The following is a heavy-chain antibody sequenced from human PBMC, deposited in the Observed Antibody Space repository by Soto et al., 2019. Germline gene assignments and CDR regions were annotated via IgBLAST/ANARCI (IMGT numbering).Heavy chain of an antibody. CDR3: ARDYRYYDSSGHEGVNWFDP. Sequence: GAPLKFSCKASGNTFTGYYMNWVRQPPGQGLEWMGWINPNSGGTNYAQKFQGRVTMTRDTSISTAYMELSRLRSDDTAVYYCARDYRYYDSSGHEGVNWFDPWGQGTLVTVSS. D-gene: IGHD3-22*01. J-gene: IGHJ5*02. CDR2: INPNSGGT. CDR1: GNTFTGYY. V-gene: IGHV1-2*02.